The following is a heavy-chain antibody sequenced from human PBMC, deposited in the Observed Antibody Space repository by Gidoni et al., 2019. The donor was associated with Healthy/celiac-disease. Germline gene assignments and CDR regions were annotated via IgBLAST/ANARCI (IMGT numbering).Heavy chain of an antibody. Sequence: EVQMVESGGGLVQPVRSLRLYCTASGFTFGDYAMSWFRQSPGKCLECVGFIRSKAYGGTTEYAESVKGIFTISRDDSKSSAYLQMNRLKTEDTAVYYCTRDLGLNHRSDYWGQGTLVTVSS. CDR3: TRDLGLNHRSDY. J-gene: IGHJ4*02. V-gene: IGHV3-49*03. CDR2: IRSKAYGGTT. CDR1: GFTFGDYA.